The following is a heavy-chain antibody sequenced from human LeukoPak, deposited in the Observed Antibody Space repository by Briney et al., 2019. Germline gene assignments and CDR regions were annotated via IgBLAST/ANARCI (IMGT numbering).Heavy chain of an antibody. CDR1: GFTFSAHW. V-gene: IGHV3-74*01. J-gene: IGHJ4*02. CDR2: IDSGGSST. Sequence: GGSLRLSCVASGFTFSAHWMHWVRQAPGKGLVWVSRIDSGGSSTFYADSVKGRFTISRDNAKNTLYLQMNSLRPEDTAVYFCARPHCYDTSGYCPGFDYWGQGALVTVSS. D-gene: IGHD3-22*01. CDR3: ARPHCYDTSGYCPGFDY.